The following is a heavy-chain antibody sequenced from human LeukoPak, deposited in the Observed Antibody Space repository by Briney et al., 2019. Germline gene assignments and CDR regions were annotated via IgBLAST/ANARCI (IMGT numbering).Heavy chain of an antibody. J-gene: IGHJ4*02. D-gene: IGHD3-10*01. CDR1: GYSISSGYY. CDR3: ARAMHYYGYGTYYGIDY. V-gene: IGHV4-38-2*02. CDR2: IYHSGST. Sequence: ASETLSLTCTVSGYSISSGYYWGWIRQPPGKGLEWIGSIYHSGSTYYNPSLKSRVTISVDTSKNQFSLNLSSVTAADTAVYYCARAMHYYGYGTYYGIDYWGQGTLVTVSS.